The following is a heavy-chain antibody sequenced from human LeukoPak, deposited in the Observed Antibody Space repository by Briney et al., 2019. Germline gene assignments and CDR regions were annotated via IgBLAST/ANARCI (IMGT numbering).Heavy chain of an antibody. CDR3: ARGGSDSSRYWLY. Sequence: PGGSLRLSCAASGFTFSTYSMNWVRQAPGKGLEWVSSISHSSTYIFYADSVKGRFTISRDNAKNSLYLQMNSLRAEDTAVYYCARGGSDSSRYWLYWGQGTLVTVSS. J-gene: IGHJ4*02. V-gene: IGHV3-21*01. D-gene: IGHD6-25*01. CDR1: GFTFSTYS. CDR2: ISHSSTYI.